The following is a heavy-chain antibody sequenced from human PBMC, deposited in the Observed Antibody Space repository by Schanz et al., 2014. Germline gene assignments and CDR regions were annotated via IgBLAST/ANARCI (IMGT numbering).Heavy chain of an antibody. CDR1: GFTFSSYR. CDR2: INTGVNT. CDR3: AKDAPYPFDL. J-gene: IGHJ2*01. V-gene: IGHV3-23*04. Sequence: EVQLVESGGDLVQPGGSLRLSCAASGFTFSSYRMHWVRQVPGKGLEWVSAINTGVNTYYADSVKGRFTISRDNSKNTLYLQMNSLRAEDTAIYYCAKDAPYPFDLWGRGTLITVSS.